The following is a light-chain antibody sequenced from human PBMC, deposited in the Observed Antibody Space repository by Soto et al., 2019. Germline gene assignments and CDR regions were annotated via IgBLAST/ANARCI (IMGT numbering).Light chain of an antibody. J-gene: IGLJ2*01. V-gene: IGLV2-11*01. CDR1: SSDVGGYNH. CDR3: CSYAGTYTFV. Sequence: QSVLTQPRSVSGSPGQSVTISCTGTSSDVGGYNHVSWYQHHPGKAPKHMIYDVSKRPSGVPDRFSGSKSGNTASLTISGLQAEDEANYYCCSYAGTYTFVFGGGTKLTVL. CDR2: DVS.